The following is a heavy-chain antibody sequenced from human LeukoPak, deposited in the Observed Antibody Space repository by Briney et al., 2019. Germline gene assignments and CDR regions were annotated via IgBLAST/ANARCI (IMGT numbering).Heavy chain of an antibody. D-gene: IGHD7-27*01. Sequence: ASVKVSCKASGYTFTNYGLSWVRQAPGQGLEWMGWISGFDGHTNYAQNLQGRVTMTTDTSTRTAYMELRSLRSDDTAVYYCARGGGEFDSWGQGTLVTVSS. V-gene: IGHV1-18*01. CDR2: ISGFDGHT. CDR3: ARGGGEFDS. J-gene: IGHJ4*02. CDR1: GYTFTNYG.